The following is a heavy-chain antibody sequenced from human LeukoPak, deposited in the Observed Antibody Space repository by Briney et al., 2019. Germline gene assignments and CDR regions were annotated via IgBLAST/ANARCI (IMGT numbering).Heavy chain of an antibody. CDR1: GFTFSSYT. D-gene: IGHD4-23*01. J-gene: IGHJ4*02. V-gene: IGHV3-48*02. CDR3: ARGGPTVVTGLDY. CDR2: ITTGGSTK. Sequence: GGSLRLSCAASGFTFSSYTMNWVRQAPGKGLEWLAYITTGGSTKYYADSVKGRFTVSRDNAKNSLYLQMTSLGDEDTAMYFCARGGPTVVTGLDYWGQGTLVTVSS.